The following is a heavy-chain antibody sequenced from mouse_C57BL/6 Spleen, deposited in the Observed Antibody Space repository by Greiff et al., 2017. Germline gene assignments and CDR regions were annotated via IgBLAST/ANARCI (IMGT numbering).Heavy chain of an antibody. CDR3: ASPGSSPWYFDV. D-gene: IGHD1-1*01. Sequence: QVQLQQPGAELVRPGTSVKLSCKASGYTFTSYWMHWVKQRPGQGLEWIGVIDPSDSYTNYNQKFKGKATLTVDTSSSTAYMQLSSLTSEDSAVYYCASPGSSPWYFDVWGTGTTVTVSS. CDR1: GYTFTSYW. V-gene: IGHV1-59*01. CDR2: IDPSDSYT. J-gene: IGHJ1*03.